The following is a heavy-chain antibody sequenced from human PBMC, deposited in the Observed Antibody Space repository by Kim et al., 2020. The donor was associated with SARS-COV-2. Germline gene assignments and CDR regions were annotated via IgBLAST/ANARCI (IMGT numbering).Heavy chain of an antibody. CDR2: IYWDDDK. Sequence: SGPTLVNPTQTLTLTCTFSGSSVSTNGVAVGWIRQPPGKALEWLALIYWDDDKRYSPSLKSRLTITKDTSKNQVVLTMTNMDPVDTASYYCAHQTWQRGFDSWGQGTLVTVSS. CDR1: GSSVSTNGVA. D-gene: IGHD6-25*01. J-gene: IGHJ4*02. CDR3: AHQTWQRGFDS. V-gene: IGHV2-5*02.